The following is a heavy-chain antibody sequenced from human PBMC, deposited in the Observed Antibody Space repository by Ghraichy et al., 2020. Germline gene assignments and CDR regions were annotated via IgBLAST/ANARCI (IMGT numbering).Heavy chain of an antibody. CDR2: INPNNGNT. CDR1: GYTFTSYG. CDR3: ARDFDPVAVAGYY. J-gene: IGHJ4*02. D-gene: IGHD6-19*01. V-gene: IGHV1-8*01. Sequence: SLKVSCKASGYTFTSYGINWVRQVTGQGLEWMGWINPNNGNTGYAQKFQGRLSMTRNTSISTAYMELSSLKSEDTAVYYCARDFDPVAVAGYYWGQGTLVTVSS.